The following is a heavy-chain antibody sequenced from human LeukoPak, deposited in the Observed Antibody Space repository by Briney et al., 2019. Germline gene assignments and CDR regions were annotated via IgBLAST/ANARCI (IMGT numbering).Heavy chain of an antibody. D-gene: IGHD3-10*01. V-gene: IGHV1-3*01. Sequence: ASVKVSCKASGYTFTSYAMHWVRQAPGQGLEWMGWINAGNGNTKYSQKFQGGVTITRDTSASTAYMELSSLRSEDTAVYYCARGRLLWFGELLYDPRIDYWGQGTLVTVSS. J-gene: IGHJ4*02. CDR1: GYTFTSYA. CDR3: ARGRLLWFGELLYDPRIDY. CDR2: INAGNGNT.